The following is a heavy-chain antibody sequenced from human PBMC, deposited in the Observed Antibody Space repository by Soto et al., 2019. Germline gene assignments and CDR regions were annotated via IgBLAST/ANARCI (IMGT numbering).Heavy chain of an antibody. CDR1: GGSISTYY. V-gene: IGHV4-59*08. J-gene: IGHJ4*02. CDR3: ARLGSATEPDY. Sequence: SETLSLTCTVSGGSISTYYWSWIRQPPGKGLEWIGYINYSGSTNYNPSLKNRVTISVDTSKNQFSLKLSSVTAADTAVYYCARLGSATEPDYWGRGTLVTVSS. D-gene: IGHD3-10*01. CDR2: INYSGST.